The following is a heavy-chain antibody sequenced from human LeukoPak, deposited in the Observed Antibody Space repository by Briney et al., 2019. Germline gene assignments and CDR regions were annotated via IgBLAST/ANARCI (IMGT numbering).Heavy chain of an antibody. J-gene: IGHJ4*02. CDR1: GFTFSDHH. CDR3: ARDSQSTKRELDY. V-gene: IGHV3-11*04. D-gene: IGHD5/OR15-5a*01. Sequence: PGGSLRLSCAGSGFTFSDHHMNWVRQAPGKGLEWVSYISSSGNIIYYADSVKGRFTISRDNAKNSLYLQMNSLRAEDTAVYYCARDSQSTKRELDYWGQGTLATVSS. CDR2: ISSSGNII.